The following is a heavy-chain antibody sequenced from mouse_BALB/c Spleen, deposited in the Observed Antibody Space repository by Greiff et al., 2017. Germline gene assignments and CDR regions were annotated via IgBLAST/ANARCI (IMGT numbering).Heavy chain of an antibody. D-gene: IGHD3-1*01. Sequence: VQLVESGPGLVAPSQSLSITCTVSGFSLTSYGVHWVRQPPGKGLEWLGVIWAGGSTNYNSALMSRLSISKDNSKSQVFLTMNSLQTDDTAMYYCASDRGVLFDYWGQGTTLTVSS. CDR2: IWAGGST. CDR3: ASDRGVLFDY. J-gene: IGHJ2*01. CDR1: GFSLTSYG. V-gene: IGHV2-9*02.